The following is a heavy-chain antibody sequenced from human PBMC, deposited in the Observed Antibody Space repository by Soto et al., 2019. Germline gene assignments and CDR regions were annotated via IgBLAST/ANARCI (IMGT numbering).Heavy chain of an antibody. CDR3: ARQGFGALHGLVDV. Sequence: SETLSLTCTVSGGSISNYYWSWFRQTPGKGLEWIGYVHDSWGSNYNPSLKSRVAISLDTSKSQFSLKLTSVTATDTAVYYCARQGFGALHGLVDVWAQGTTVPVSS. V-gene: IGHV4-59*08. CDR2: VHDSWGS. CDR1: GGSISNYY. J-gene: IGHJ6*02. D-gene: IGHD3-10*01.